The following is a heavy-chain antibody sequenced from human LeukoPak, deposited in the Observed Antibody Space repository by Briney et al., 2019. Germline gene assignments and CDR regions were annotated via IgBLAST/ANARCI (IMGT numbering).Heavy chain of an antibody. J-gene: IGHJ3*02. CDR2: INPSGGST. D-gene: IGHD3-9*01. Sequence: EASVKVSCKASGYTFTSYYMHWVRQAPGQGLEWMGKINPSGGSTTYAQRFQGRVTMTRDTSTTTVYLELSSLRAEDTAMFYCARERGYDILTGPAGSHAFDIWGQGTMVTVPS. CDR1: GYTFTSYY. CDR3: ARERGYDILTGPAGSHAFDI. V-gene: IGHV1-46*01.